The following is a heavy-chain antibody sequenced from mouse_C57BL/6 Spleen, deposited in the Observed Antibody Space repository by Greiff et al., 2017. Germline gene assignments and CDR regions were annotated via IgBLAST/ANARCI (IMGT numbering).Heavy chain of an antibody. V-gene: IGHV5-16*01. Sequence: DVMLVVSEGGLVQPGSSMKLSCTASGFTFSDYYMAWVRQVPEKGLEWVANINYDGSSTYYLASLKSRFIISRDNAKNILYLQMSSLKSEDTATYYCAREGVYGTYFDYWGQGTTLTDSS. CDR1: GFTFSDYY. CDR2: INYDGSST. CDR3: AREGVYGTYFDY. J-gene: IGHJ2*01. D-gene: IGHD1-1*01.